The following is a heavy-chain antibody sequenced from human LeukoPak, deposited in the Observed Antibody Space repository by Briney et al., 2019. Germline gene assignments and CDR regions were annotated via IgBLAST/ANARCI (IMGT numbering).Heavy chain of an antibody. V-gene: IGHV3-23*01. Sequence: GGSLRLSCAASGFTFSSYAMSWVRQAPGKGLEWVSAISGRGDRTYYADFVKGRFTITRDNSKNTLYLQMNSLRAEDTAVYYCAKVGSDFWSGYLSGYFDYWGQGTLVTVSS. CDR2: ISGRGDRT. D-gene: IGHD3-3*01. J-gene: IGHJ4*02. CDR3: AKVGSDFWSGYLSGYFDY. CDR1: GFTFSSYA.